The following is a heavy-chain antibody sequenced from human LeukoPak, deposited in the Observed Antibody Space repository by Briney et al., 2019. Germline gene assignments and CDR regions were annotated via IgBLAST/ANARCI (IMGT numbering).Heavy chain of an antibody. CDR1: GGSISSYY. CDR2: IAYSGST. D-gene: IGHD3-10*01. V-gene: IGHV4-59*01. Sequence: PTETLSLTCTVSGGSISSYYWSWIRQPPGKGLEWIGYIAYSGSTNYNPSLKSRVTISVDTSRNQVSLKLSSVTAADTAVYYCARGRLGGSGSYYNVLDYWGQGTLVTVSS. J-gene: IGHJ4*02. CDR3: ARGRLGGSGSYYNVLDY.